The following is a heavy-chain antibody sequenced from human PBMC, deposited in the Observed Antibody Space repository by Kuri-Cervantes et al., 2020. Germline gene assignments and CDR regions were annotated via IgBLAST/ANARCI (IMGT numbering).Heavy chain of an antibody. CDR1: GFTISSYG. J-gene: IGHJ6*02. CDR3: AKEKGGYSYGWWRAEYYGMDV. D-gene: IGHD5-18*01. Sequence: GESLKISCAASGFTISSYGMHWVRQAPGKGLEWVAVISYDGSNKYYADSVKGRFTISRDNSKNTLYLQMNSLRAEDTAVYYCAKEKGGYSYGWWRAEYYGMDVWGQGTTVTVSS. CDR2: ISYDGSNK. V-gene: IGHV3-30*18.